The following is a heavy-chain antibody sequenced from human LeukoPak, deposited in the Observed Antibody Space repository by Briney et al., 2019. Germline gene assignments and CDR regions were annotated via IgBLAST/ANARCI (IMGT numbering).Heavy chain of an antibody. J-gene: IGHJ4*02. Sequence: SETLSLTCTVSGGSMSSYYWGWIRQPPWKGLEWIGNIYYSGNTNYNPSLKSRVTISVDTSMNQFSLKLRSVTAADTAVYYCARGRVYYDSSGLGHWGQGTLVTVSS. CDR3: ARGRVYYDSSGLGH. D-gene: IGHD3-22*01. CDR1: GGSMSSYY. V-gene: IGHV4-59*08. CDR2: IYYSGNT.